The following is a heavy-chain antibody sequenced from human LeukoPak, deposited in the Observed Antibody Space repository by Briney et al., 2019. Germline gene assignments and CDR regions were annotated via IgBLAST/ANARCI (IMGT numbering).Heavy chain of an antibody. J-gene: IGHJ6*03. Sequence: SETLSLTCTVSGGSISSYYWSWIRQPPGKGLEWIGYIYYSGSTNYNPSLKSRVTISVDTSKSQFSLKLSSVTAADTAVCYCASRTGTTSKGYYYYMDVWGKGTTVTVSS. D-gene: IGHD1-7*01. CDR3: ASRTGTTSKGYYYYMDV. CDR2: IYYSGST. CDR1: GGSISSYY. V-gene: IGHV4-59*01.